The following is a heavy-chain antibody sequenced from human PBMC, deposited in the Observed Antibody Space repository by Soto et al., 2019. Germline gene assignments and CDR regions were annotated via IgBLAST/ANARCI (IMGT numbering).Heavy chain of an antibody. J-gene: IGHJ6*02. CDR2: VYYTGDT. D-gene: IGHD4-17*01. CDR1: SGPDRSHN. Sequence: QVQLQQSGPRLVKPSETLSLTCTVSSGPDRSHNWGWIRQPPGRGLEWIGYVYYTGDTAYNPSLRGRVTISADTSTNDTSLPLHSLTAAATAVYYCARQGIDYLHAPVDVWGQGTTVSAS. CDR3: ARQGIDYLHAPVDV. V-gene: IGHV4-59*08.